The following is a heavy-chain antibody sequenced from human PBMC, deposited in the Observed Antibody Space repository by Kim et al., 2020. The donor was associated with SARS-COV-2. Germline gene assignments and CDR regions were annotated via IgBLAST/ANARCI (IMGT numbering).Heavy chain of an antibody. CDR3: ARDYYDSSGYVAGIDY. V-gene: IGHV1-3*01. D-gene: IGHD3-22*01. J-gene: IGHJ4*02. Sequence: KCKGRVTLSRDTSANTAYMELRSLRSDDTAVYFCARDYYDSSGYVAGIDYWGQGTLVTVSS.